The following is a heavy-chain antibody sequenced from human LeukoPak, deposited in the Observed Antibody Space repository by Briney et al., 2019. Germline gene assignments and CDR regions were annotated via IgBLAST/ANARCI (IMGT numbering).Heavy chain of an antibody. J-gene: IGHJ4*02. D-gene: IGHD3-10*01. Sequence: GGSLRLSCAASGFTFSNYWMHWVRQAPDEGLVWVSRISSDGSNTDYADSVKGRFTISRDNAKSTVYLQMNSLRAEDTAMYYCARVGGMVRGVIITFVDYWGQGTLVTVSS. V-gene: IGHV3-74*01. CDR2: ISSDGSNT. CDR3: ARVGGMVRGVIITFVDY. CDR1: GFTFSNYW.